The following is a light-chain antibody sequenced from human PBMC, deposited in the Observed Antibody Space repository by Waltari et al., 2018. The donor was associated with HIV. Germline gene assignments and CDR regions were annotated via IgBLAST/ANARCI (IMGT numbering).Light chain of an antibody. CDR3: CSYSGTYSYV. CDR1: SSDFRFYTC. V-gene: IGLV2-11*01. CDR2: DVT. Sequence: QSALTQPRSVSGSPGQSASISCTDTSSDFRFYTCVSWYQQHPGKAPKLIIYDVTKRPSGVPDRFSASRSGNTASLTISGLQAEDEATYFCCSYSGTYSYVFGTGTEVSLI. J-gene: IGLJ1*01.